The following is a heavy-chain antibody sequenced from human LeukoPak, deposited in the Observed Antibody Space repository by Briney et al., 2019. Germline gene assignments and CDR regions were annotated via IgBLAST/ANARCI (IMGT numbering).Heavy chain of an antibody. D-gene: IGHD6-19*01. J-gene: IGHJ3*02. CDR3: ARHRQWLGDAFDI. Sequence: GESLKMSCKGSGYSFTSYWLGWMRQMPGKGLEWMGIIYPGDSDTRYSPSFQGQVTISADKSISTAYLQRSSLKASDTAMYYCARHRQWLGDAFDIWGQGTMVTVSS. CDR2: IYPGDSDT. CDR1: GYSFTSYW. V-gene: IGHV5-51*01.